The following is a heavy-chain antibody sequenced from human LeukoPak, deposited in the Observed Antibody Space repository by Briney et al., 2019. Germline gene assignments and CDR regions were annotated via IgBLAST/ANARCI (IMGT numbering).Heavy chain of an antibody. CDR2: IYTSGST. V-gene: IGHV4-61*02. CDR1: GGSISSGSYY. J-gene: IGHJ4*02. D-gene: IGHD3-10*01. CDR3: ARVPGSPRWGSLVAGIDY. Sequence: PSETLSLTCTVSGGSISSGSYYWSWIRQPAGKGLEWIGRIYTSGSTNYNPSLKSRVTISVDTSKNQFSLKLSSVTAADTAVYYCARVPGSPRWGSLVAGIDYWGQGTLVTVSS.